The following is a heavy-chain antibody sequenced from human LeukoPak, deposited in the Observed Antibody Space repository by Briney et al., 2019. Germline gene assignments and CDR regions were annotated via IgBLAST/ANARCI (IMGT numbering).Heavy chain of an antibody. J-gene: IGHJ5*02. D-gene: IGHD2-2*01. CDR2: IYYSGST. Sequence: SETLFLTCTVSGGSISSGGYYWSWIRQHPGKGLEWIGYIYYSGSTYYNPSLKSRVTISVDTSKNQFSLKLSSVTAADTAVYYCARELPAAMPGWFDPWGQGTLVTVSS. CDR1: GGSISSGGYY. CDR3: ARELPAAMPGWFDP. V-gene: IGHV4-31*03.